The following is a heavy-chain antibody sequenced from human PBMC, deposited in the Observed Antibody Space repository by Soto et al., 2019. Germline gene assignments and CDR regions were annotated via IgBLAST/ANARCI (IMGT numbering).Heavy chain of an antibody. V-gene: IGHV3-23*01. Sequence: EVQLLESGGGLVQPGGSLRLACEASGFTFSEYAMSWVLQAPGKGLEWVSSFSTSGDPTSYADSVRGRFTISRDISKSTLYLQRTSLRADDTAIYYCAKDGVRWGRHDYSACWGLGTLVTVSS. J-gene: IGHJ4*02. CDR2: FSTSGDPT. CDR1: GFTFSEYA. CDR3: AKDGVRWGRHDYSAC. D-gene: IGHD3-16*01.